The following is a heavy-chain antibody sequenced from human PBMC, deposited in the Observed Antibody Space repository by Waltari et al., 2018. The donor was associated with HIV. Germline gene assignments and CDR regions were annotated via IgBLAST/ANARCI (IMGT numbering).Heavy chain of an antibody. D-gene: IGHD1-1*01. CDR2: ISVFNANT. J-gene: IGHJ5*02. Sequence: QVQLEQSGTEVKKPGASVKVSCRASGYTFNISGITWGRQAPGQGLEWMGWISVFNANTNYAQKFQGRVTMTADTATRTVYLELRSLKSDDTAVYFCGRDLFPRLQLRSDWIDPWGQGTLVIVSS. CDR1: GYTFNISG. CDR3: GRDLFPRLQLRSDWIDP. V-gene: IGHV1-18*01.